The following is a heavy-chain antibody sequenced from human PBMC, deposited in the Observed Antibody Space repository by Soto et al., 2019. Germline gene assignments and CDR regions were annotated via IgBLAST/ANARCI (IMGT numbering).Heavy chain of an antibody. CDR2: ISSSGSTI. CDR3: ASPFWSGYYTDDAFDI. CDR1: GFTFSDYY. D-gene: IGHD3-3*01. V-gene: IGHV3-11*01. Sequence: KTGGSLSLSCAASGFTFSDYYMSWIRQAPGKGLEWVSYISSSGSTIYYADSVKGRFTISRDNAKNSLYLQMNSLRAEDTAVYYCASPFWSGYYTDDAFDIWGQGTMVTVSS. J-gene: IGHJ3*02.